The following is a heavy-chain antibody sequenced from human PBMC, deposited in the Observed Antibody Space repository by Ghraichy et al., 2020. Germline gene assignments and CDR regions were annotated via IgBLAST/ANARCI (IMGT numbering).Heavy chain of an antibody. Sequence: GGSLRLSCAASGFTFSSYTMNWVRQAPGKGLEWVSSISSSSRYTYYADSVKGRFTISRDNAKNSLYLQMSSLRAEDTAVYYCARDGSLPGYSYGRPRYGMDVWGQWTTVTVSS. CDR1: GFTFSSYT. CDR3: ARDGSLPGYSYGRPRYGMDV. J-gene: IGHJ6*02. V-gene: IGHV3-21*01. CDR2: ISSSSRYT. D-gene: IGHD5-18*01.